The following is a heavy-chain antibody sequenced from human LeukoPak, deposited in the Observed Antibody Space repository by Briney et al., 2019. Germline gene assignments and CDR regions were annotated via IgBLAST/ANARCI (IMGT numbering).Heavy chain of an antibody. CDR3: AKDDYYDNTGHLDY. CDR2: ISGSGDST. Sequence: PGGSLRLSCAASGFTFSSYAMSWVRQAPGKGLEWVSGISGSGDSTYYADSVKGRFTISRDNSKNTLYLQINSLRAEDTAVYYCAKDDYYDNTGHLDYWGQGTLVTVSS. D-gene: IGHD3-22*01. J-gene: IGHJ4*02. CDR1: GFTFSSYA. V-gene: IGHV3-23*01.